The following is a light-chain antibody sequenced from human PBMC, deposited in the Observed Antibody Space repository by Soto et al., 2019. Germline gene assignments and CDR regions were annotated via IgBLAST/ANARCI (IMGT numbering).Light chain of an antibody. CDR2: GAS. Sequence: EIVMTQSPATLSVSPGERATLSCRASQSVSSNLAWYQQKPGQAPRLLIYGASTRATGIPARFSGSGSGTEFTLTISSLQSEDFAVYVCQQYNYWPPLYTFGQGTKLEIK. CDR3: QQYNYWPPLYT. V-gene: IGKV3-15*01. J-gene: IGKJ2*01. CDR1: QSVSSN.